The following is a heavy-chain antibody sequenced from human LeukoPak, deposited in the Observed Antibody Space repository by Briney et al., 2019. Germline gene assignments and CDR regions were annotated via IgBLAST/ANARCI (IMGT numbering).Heavy chain of an antibody. CDR3: ARDMLFYSSSWADFYYHYYMDV. J-gene: IGHJ6*03. D-gene: IGHD6-13*01. V-gene: IGHV3-7*01. CDR1: GFTFSSYW. Sequence: GGSLRLSCAASGFTFSSYWMSWVRQAPGKGLEWVANIKQDGSEKYYVDSVKGRFTISRDNAKNSLYLQMNSLRAEDTAVYYCARDMLFYSSSWADFYYHYYMDVWGKGTTVTVSS. CDR2: IKQDGSEK.